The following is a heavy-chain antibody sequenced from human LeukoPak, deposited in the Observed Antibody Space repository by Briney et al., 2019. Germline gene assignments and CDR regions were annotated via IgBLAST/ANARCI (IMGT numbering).Heavy chain of an antibody. D-gene: IGHD3-10*01. CDR3: ASTMVRGVIGDI. Sequence: GGSLRLSCAASGFTFSSYWMSWVRQAPGKGLEWVANIKQDGSEKYYVASVKGRFTISRDNAKNSLYLQMNSLRAEDTAVYYCASTMVRGVIGDIWGQGTMVTVSS. CDR1: GFTFSSYW. J-gene: IGHJ3*02. CDR2: IKQDGSEK. V-gene: IGHV3-7*01.